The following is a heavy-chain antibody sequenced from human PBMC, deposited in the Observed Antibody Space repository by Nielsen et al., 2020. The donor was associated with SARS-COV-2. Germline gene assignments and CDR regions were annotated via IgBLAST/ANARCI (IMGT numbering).Heavy chain of an antibody. Sequence: SETLSLTCTVSGGSISSSSYYWGWIRQPPGKGLEWIGSIYYSGSTYYNPSLKSRVTISVDTSKNQFSLKLSSVTAADTAVYYCAREHPWSIAGMGIEPAFDPWGQGTLVTVSS. J-gene: IGHJ5*02. CDR3: AREHPWSIAGMGIEPAFDP. CDR2: IYYSGST. D-gene: IGHD1-20*01. CDR1: GGSISSSSYY. V-gene: IGHV4-39*07.